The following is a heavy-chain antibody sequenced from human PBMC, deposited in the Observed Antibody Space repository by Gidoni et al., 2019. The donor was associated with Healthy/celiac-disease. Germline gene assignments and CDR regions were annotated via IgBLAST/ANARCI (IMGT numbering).Heavy chain of an antibody. J-gene: IGHJ3*02. D-gene: IGHD1-26*01. CDR3: AKEGEWELRGGSAFDI. CDR2: ISGSGGST. Sequence: EVQLLESGGGLVQPGGSLRLSCAASGFTFSSYAMSWVRQAPGKWLAWVSAISGSGGSTYYADSVKGRFTISRDNSKNTLYLQMNSLRAEDTAVYYCAKEGEWELRGGSAFDIWGQGTMVTVSS. V-gene: IGHV3-23*01. CDR1: GFTFSSYA.